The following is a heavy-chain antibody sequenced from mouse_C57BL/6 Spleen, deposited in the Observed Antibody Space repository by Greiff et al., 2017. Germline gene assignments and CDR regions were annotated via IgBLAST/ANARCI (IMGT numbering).Heavy chain of an antibody. CDR1: GFTFSDSY. CDR3: ARGNWLYYFDY. V-gene: IGHV5-16*01. J-gene: IGHJ2*01. D-gene: IGHD4-1*02. Sequence: EVKLQESEGGLVQPGSSMTLSCTASGFTFSDSYMAWVRQVPETGLKWVANITYAGSSTYYLDSLKGRFIISRDNAKNILYLQMSSLKSEDTATYYCARGNWLYYFDYWGQGTTLTVSS. CDR2: ITYAGSST.